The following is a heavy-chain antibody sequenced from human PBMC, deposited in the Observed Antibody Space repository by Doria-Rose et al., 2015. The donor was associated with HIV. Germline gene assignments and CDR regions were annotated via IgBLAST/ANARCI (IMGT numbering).Heavy chain of an antibody. V-gene: IGHV2-26*01. CDR2: IFSDDAR. Sequence: QVTLKESGPVLVKPTETLTLTCTVSGVSLSSPGMGVSWIRQPPGKALEWLANIFSDDARSYKTSLKSRHTISRGTSKSQVVLTMTDMDPVDTATYYCARIKSSRWYHKYYFDFWGQGTLVIVSA. CDR1: GVSLSSPGMG. D-gene: IGHD6-13*01. CDR3: ARIKSSRWYHKYYFDF. J-gene: IGHJ4*02.